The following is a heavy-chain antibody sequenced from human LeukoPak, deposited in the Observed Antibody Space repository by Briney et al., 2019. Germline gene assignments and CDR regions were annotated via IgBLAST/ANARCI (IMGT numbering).Heavy chain of an antibody. Sequence: PSETLTLTCTVSGYSISSAYGGWIRQPAGKGLEWIATISHSGSTYYNPSLKSRVTISGDTSQSQYSLKLSSVTAADTAVYYCARVNTVMATFDYWGQGTLVTVSP. D-gene: IGHD5-18*01. CDR2: ISHSGST. J-gene: IGHJ4*02. CDR1: GYSISSAY. V-gene: IGHV4-38-2*02. CDR3: ARVNTVMATFDY.